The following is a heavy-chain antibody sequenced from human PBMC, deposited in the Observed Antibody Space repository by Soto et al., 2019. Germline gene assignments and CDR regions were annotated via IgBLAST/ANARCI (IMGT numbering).Heavy chain of an antibody. Sequence: ASVKVSCKASGYTFTSYDINWVRQATGRGLEWMGWMNPNSGNTGYAQKFQGRVTMTRNTSISTAYMELSSLRSEDTAVYYCVRLRFLEWLSLAYMDVWGKGTTVTVSS. CDR3: VRLRFLEWLSLAYMDV. V-gene: IGHV1-8*01. J-gene: IGHJ6*03. CDR2: MNPNSGNT. D-gene: IGHD3-3*01. CDR1: GYTFTSYD.